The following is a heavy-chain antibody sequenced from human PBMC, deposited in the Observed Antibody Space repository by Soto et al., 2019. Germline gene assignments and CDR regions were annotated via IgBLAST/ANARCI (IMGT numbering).Heavy chain of an antibody. CDR2: IWYDGNNK. J-gene: IGHJ4*02. CDR3: ARGLHSLFDY. Sequence: QVQLVESGGGVVQPGGPLRLSCAAPGFPFSNYGMHWVRQAPGKGVEWVAVIWYDGNNKYYADSVKGRFTISRDNSNNTLYVQMTSLRAEDTAVYYCARGLHSLFDYWGQGTLVTVSS. D-gene: IGHD2-21*01. V-gene: IGHV3-33*01. CDR1: GFPFSNYG.